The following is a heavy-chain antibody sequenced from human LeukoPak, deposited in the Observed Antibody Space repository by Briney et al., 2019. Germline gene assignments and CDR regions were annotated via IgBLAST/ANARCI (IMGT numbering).Heavy chain of an antibody. Sequence: SETLSLTCAVSTDSFSSHYWSWVRQPPGKGLEWIGYISYIGSTNYNPSLKSRVTISIDTSKNQFSLKLSSVTAADTAVYYCARTSLHYDILTGYHYDAFDIWGQGTMVTVSS. V-gene: IGHV4-59*08. J-gene: IGHJ3*02. CDR2: ISYIGST. D-gene: IGHD3-9*01. CDR3: ARTSLHYDILTGYHYDAFDI. CDR1: TDSFSSHY.